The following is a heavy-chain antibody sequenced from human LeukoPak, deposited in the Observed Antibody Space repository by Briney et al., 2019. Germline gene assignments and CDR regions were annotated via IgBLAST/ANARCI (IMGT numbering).Heavy chain of an antibody. CDR1: GFTFSSYG. CDR3: AREFYVFDY. J-gene: IGHJ4*02. V-gene: IGHV3-30*03. D-gene: IGHD5/OR15-5a*01. Sequence: GGSLRLSCAASGFTFSSYGMHWVRQAPGKGLEWVAVISYDGSNKYYADSVKGRFTISRDNSKNTLYLQMNSLRAEDTAVYYCAREFYVFDYWGQGTLVTVSS. CDR2: ISYDGSNK.